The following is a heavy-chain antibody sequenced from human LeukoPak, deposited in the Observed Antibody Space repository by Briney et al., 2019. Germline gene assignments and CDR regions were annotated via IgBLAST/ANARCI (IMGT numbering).Heavy chain of an antibody. D-gene: IGHD2-21*02. V-gene: IGHV3-30*02. CDR3: AKDHRAYCGGDCVDFDY. CDR2: IRYDGSNK. CDR1: GFNLEGYA. Sequence: PGGSLRLSCAASGFNLEGYAMHWVRQAPGKGLEWVAFIRYDGSNKYYADSVKGRFTISRDNSKNTLYLQMNSLRAEDTAVYYCAKDHRAYCGGDCVDFDYWGQGTLVTVSS. J-gene: IGHJ4*02.